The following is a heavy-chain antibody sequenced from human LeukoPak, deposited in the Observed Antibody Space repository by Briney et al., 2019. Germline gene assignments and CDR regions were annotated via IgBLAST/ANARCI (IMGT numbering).Heavy chain of an antibody. CDR2: INSDGTTT. Sequence: PGGSLRLSCAASGFSFSNSWMHWVRQAPGKGLVWVSRINSDGTTTYYADSVKGRFTISRDNAKNTLFLQMNSLRPEDTALYYCARHKGRDSSPNWFDPWGQGTLVTVSS. V-gene: IGHV3-74*01. J-gene: IGHJ5*02. D-gene: IGHD6-13*01. CDR3: ARHKGRDSSPNWFDP. CDR1: GFSFSNSW.